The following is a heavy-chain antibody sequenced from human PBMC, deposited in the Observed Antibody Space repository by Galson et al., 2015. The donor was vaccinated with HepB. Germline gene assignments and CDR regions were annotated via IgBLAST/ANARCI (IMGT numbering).Heavy chain of an antibody. CDR3: ARDGVRERSKYKWFFDY. CDR2: ISYSDGAT. Sequence: SLRLSCAASGFNVSSYAMNWVRQAPGKGLEWVSSISYSDGATYYADSVKGRFTISTDSSTSTAYMELRGLRSGDTAIYYCARDGVRERSKYKWFFDYWGQGTLVTVSP. CDR1: GFNVSSYA. V-gene: IGHV3-23*01. J-gene: IGHJ4*02. D-gene: IGHD1-20*01.